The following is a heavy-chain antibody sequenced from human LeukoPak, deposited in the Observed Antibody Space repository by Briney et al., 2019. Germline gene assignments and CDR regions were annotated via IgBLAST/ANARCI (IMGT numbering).Heavy chain of an antibody. V-gene: IGHV3-23*01. Sequence: GSLRLSCAASGFTFSSFAMSWVRQAPGKGLAWVSTITGDGVTTYYADSVKGRFTISRDNAKNSLYLQMNSLRAEDTAVYYCARGGGRNYYGSGSYYKLFDYWGQGTLVTVSS. CDR2: ITGDGVTT. CDR3: ARGGGRNYYGSGSYYKLFDY. D-gene: IGHD3-10*01. J-gene: IGHJ4*02. CDR1: GFTFSSFA.